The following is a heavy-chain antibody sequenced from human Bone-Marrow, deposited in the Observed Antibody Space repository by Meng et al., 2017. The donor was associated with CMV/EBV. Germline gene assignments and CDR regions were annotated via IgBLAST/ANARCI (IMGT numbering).Heavy chain of an antibody. J-gene: IGHJ4*02. Sequence: SVKVSCKASGGTFSSYAISWVRQAPGQGLEWMGGIIPIFGTANYAQKFQGRVTITTDESTSTAYMELSSLRSGDTAVYYCARGVMKFDCGGDCYSYYFDYWGQGTLVTVSS. CDR2: IIPIFGTA. CDR1: GGTFSSYA. CDR3: ARGVMKFDCGGDCYSYYFDY. D-gene: IGHD2-21*01. V-gene: IGHV1-69*05.